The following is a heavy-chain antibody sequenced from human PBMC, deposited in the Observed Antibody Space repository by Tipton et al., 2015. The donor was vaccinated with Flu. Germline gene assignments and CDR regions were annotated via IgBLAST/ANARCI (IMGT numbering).Heavy chain of an antibody. CDR3: ANFGGDRTGNNWFDP. Sequence: QLVQSGLEVKKPGSSVKVSCKASGGDFKTYDFAWLRRAPGQGPEWLGRIIFVSGITNYAQKSQGRVTFTVDKSTATAYMELRRLTSDDTATYYCANFGGDRTGNNWFDPWGQGTLVTVSS. V-gene: IGHV1-69*09. D-gene: IGHD2-21*02. CDR1: GGDFKTYD. J-gene: IGHJ5*02. CDR2: IIFVSGIT.